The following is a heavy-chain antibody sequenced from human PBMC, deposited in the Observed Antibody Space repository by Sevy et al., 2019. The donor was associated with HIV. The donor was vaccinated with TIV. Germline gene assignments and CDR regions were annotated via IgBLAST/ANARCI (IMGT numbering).Heavy chain of an antibody. D-gene: IGHD1-26*01. Sequence: SETLSLTWTVSGGSVSSGSYFWSWIRQPPGKGLEWIGYIHYSGSTNYNPSLKSLVTISVDTSKNQFSLYLSSVTAADTAVDYCARDSGTYPYYFDYWGQGTLVTVSS. CDR1: GGSVSSGSYF. J-gene: IGHJ4*02. V-gene: IGHV4-61*01. CDR3: ARDSGTYPYYFDY. CDR2: IHYSGST.